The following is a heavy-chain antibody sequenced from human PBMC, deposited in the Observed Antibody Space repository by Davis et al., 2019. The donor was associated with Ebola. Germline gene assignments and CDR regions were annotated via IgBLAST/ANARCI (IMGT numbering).Heavy chain of an antibody. D-gene: IGHD6-13*01. J-gene: IGHJ4*02. CDR3: ARLRTYPRKVGIAAAGQFDY. Sequence: ASVKVSCKASGYTFTGYYMHWVRQAPGQGLEWMGWINPNSGGTNYAQKFQGRVTMTRDTSISTAYMELSRLRSDDTAVYYCARLRTYPRKVGIAAAGQFDYWGQGTLVTVSS. CDR1: GYTFTGYY. CDR2: INPNSGGT. V-gene: IGHV1-2*02.